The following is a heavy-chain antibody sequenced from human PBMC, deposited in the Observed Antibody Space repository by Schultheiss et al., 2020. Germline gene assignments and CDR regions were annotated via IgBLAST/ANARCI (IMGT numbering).Heavy chain of an antibody. Sequence: GESLKISCAASGFTFSSYAMSWVRQAPGKGLEWVSSITRGAEIAIYADSVKGRFTISRDNAKNTLYLQMNSLRAEDTAVYYCIKDGWNDVEDWGQGTLVTVSS. D-gene: IGHD1-1*01. CDR2: ITRGAEIA. CDR3: IKDGWNDVED. CDR1: GFTFSSYA. V-gene: IGHV3-23*01. J-gene: IGHJ4*02.